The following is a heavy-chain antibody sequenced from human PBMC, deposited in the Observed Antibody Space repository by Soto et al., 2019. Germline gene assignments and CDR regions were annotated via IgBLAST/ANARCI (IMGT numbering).Heavy chain of an antibody. CDR1: GGSISGYY. D-gene: IGHD3-16*01. CDR2: IYYSGST. CDR3: AREYLGGMDV. Sequence: TSETLSLTCSISGGSISGYYWTWIRQPPGKGLEYIGYIYYSGSTNYTPSLKSRVTISVDTSKNQFSLKLSSVTAADTAVYYCAREYLGGMDVWGQGTTVTVSS. J-gene: IGHJ6*02. V-gene: IGHV4-59*12.